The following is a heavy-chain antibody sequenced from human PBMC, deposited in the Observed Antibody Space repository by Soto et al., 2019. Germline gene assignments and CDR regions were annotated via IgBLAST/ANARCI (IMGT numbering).Heavy chain of an antibody. J-gene: IGHJ6*02. CDR1: GGSFSGYY. D-gene: IGHD6-13*01. V-gene: IGHV4-34*01. CDR2: INHSGST. Sequence: PSETLSLTCAVYGGSFSGYYWSWIRQPPGKGLEWIGEINHSGSTNYNPSLKSRVTISVDTSKNQFSLKLSSVTAADTAVYYCARDRRQLVYYYYGMDVWGQGTTVTVSS. CDR3: ARDRRQLVYYYYGMDV.